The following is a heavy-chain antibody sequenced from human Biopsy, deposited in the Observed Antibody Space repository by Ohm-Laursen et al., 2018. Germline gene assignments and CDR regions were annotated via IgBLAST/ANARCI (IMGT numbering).Heavy chain of an antibody. CDR3: ARGNGPSA. Sequence: SLRLSCSASGFTFSTYAMSWVRQAPGKGLEWVAIIREHGNEEFYVDSVKGRFTISRDNARNSVYLQMNSLRAEDTATYYCARGNGPSAWGQGTLVTVSS. CDR1: GFTFSTYA. CDR2: IREHGNEE. D-gene: IGHD4-11*01. J-gene: IGHJ5*02. V-gene: IGHV3-7*04.